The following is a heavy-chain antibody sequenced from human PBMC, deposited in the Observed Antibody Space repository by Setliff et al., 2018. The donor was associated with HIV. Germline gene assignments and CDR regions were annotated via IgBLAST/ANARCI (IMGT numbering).Heavy chain of an antibody. J-gene: IGHJ4*02. CDR2: FNPNSRVT. CDR3: AREPTGDFWSGYSSRGLDY. Sequence: ASVKVSCKASGFIFTDYQIHWVRQAPGQGLEWMGRFNPNSRVTNSPQKFQGRVTMTRDTSINTAYMELSRLTSGDTAFYYCAREPTGDFWSGYSSRGLDYWGQGTLVTVSS. V-gene: IGHV1-2*06. D-gene: IGHD3-3*01. CDR1: GFIFTDYQ.